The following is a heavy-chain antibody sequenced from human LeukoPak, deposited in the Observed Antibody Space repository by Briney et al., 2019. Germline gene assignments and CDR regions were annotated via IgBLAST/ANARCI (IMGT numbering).Heavy chain of an antibody. Sequence: SETLSLTCTVSGGSFSSGSYYWRWIRQPPGKGLEWIGYMYYSGSTNYNPSLKSRVTISVDTSKNQFSLKLSSVTAADTAVYYCARGHIYGSGSRQFDPWGQETLVTVSS. V-gene: IGHV4-61*01. CDR2: MYYSGST. J-gene: IGHJ5*02. CDR3: ARGHIYGSGSRQFDP. D-gene: IGHD3-10*01. CDR1: GGSFSSGSYY.